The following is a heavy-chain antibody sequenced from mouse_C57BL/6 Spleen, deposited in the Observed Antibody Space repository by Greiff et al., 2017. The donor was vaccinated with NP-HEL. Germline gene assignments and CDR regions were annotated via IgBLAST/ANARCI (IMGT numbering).Heavy chain of an antibody. D-gene: IGHD1-1*01. CDR1: GYAFTNYL. J-gene: IGHJ2*01. CDR3: ARGLRWVFDY. V-gene: IGHV1-54*01. CDR2: INPGSGGT. Sequence: VQLQQSGAELVRPGTSVKVSCKASGYAFTNYLIEWVKQRPGQGLEWIGVINPGSGGTNYNEKFKGKATLTADKSSSTAYMQLSSLTSEDSAVYFCARGLRWVFDYWGQGTTLTVSS.